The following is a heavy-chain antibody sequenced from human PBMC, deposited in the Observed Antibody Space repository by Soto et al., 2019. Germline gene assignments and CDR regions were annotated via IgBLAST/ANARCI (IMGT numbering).Heavy chain of an antibody. V-gene: IGHV3-33*01. CDR1: GFTFSNYG. CDR3: ASALETGDY. CDR2: IWYDGSNK. D-gene: IGHD3-10*01. Sequence: QVQLVESGGGVVQPGRSLRLSCVASGFTFSNYGMHWVRQAPGKGPEWVAVIWYDGSNKDYADSVKGRFTISRDNSRNTLDLQMNSQRAEDTAVYYCASALETGDYWGQGTLVTVSS. J-gene: IGHJ4*02.